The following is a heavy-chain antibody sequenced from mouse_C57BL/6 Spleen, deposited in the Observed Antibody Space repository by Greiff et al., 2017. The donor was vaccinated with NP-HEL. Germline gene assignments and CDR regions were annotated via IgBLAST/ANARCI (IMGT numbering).Heavy chain of an antibody. CDR3: ARRYSNWYFDV. CDR2: IHPNSGST. V-gene: IGHV1-64*01. Sequence: QVQLQQSGAELVKPGASVKLSCKASGYTFTSYWMHWVKQRPGQGLEWIGMIHPNSGSTNYNEKFKSKATLTVDKSSSTAYMQLSSLTSEDSAVYYCARRYSNWYFDVWGTGTTVTVSS. J-gene: IGHJ1*03. D-gene: IGHD2-5*01. CDR1: GYTFTSYW.